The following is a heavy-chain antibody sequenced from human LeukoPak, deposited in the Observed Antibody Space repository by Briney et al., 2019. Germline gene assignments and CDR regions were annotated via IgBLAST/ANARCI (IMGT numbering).Heavy chain of an antibody. CDR3: ARGVRDYDSSGYFLYYYYMDV. CDR2: IYYSGST. V-gene: IGHV4-61*01. D-gene: IGHD3-22*01. J-gene: IGHJ6*03. CDR1: GGSISSRSYY. Sequence: SETLSLTCTVSGGSISSRSYYWSWIRQPPGKGLEWIGYIYYSGSTNYNPSLKSRVTISVDTSKNQFSLKLSSVTAADTAVYYCARGVRDYDSSGYFLYYYYMDVWGKGTTVTVSS.